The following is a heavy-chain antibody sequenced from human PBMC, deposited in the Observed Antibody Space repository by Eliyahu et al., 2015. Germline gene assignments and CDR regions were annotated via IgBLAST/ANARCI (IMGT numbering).Heavy chain of an antibody. D-gene: IGHD1-1*01. V-gene: IGHV4-39*01. J-gene: IGHJ4*02. CDR3: ARRTTIAFGVYYFDY. CDR2: IYYSGST. CDR1: GGSIXXSSYY. Sequence: QLQLQESGPGLVKPSETLSLTCTXXGGSIXXSSYYWGWLRQPPGKGLEWIGSIYYSGSTYYNPSLKSRVTISVDTSKNQFSLKLSSVTAADTAVYYCARRTTIAFGVYYFDYWGQGTLVTVSS.